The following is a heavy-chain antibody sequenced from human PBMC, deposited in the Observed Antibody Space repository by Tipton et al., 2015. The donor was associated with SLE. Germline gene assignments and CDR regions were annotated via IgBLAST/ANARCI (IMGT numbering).Heavy chain of an antibody. D-gene: IGHD6-13*01. Sequence: TLSLTCTISGGSINNSECWSWVRQTPGKGLEWIGEIYHSGDTEYNPSLKSRATISMDKSKNQFSLKLSSVTAADTAVYYCARDRGSPSAVDYWGQGTLVTVSS. V-gene: IGHV4-4*02. J-gene: IGHJ4*02. CDR2: IYHSGDT. CDR3: ARDRGSPSAVDY. CDR1: GGSINNSEC.